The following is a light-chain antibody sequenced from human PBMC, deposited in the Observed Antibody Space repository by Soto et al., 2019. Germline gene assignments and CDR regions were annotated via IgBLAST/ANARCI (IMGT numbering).Light chain of an antibody. CDR2: DAS. CDR3: QRYNAFCQT. V-gene: IGKV1-5*01. CDR1: QSLNNW. Sequence: DIQLTQSPSPLSASVGDRVSITCRASQSLNNWMAWFQQKPGKAPKLLIYDASTLQTGVPSRFSGSGSGTEFTLTISGLQPDDFATYYCQRYNAFCQTFGQGTRVEIK. J-gene: IGKJ1*01.